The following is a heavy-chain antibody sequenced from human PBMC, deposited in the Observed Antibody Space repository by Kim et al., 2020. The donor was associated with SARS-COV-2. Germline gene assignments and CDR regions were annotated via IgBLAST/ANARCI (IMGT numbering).Heavy chain of an antibody. Sequence: PGSVKGRFTSAREKAKNSLYLQMNSLGAGDTAVYYCARRTAAAVNWYFDLWGRGTLVTVSS. V-gene: IGHV3-13*01. CDR3: ARRTAAAVNWYFDL. J-gene: IGHJ2*01. D-gene: IGHD6-13*01.